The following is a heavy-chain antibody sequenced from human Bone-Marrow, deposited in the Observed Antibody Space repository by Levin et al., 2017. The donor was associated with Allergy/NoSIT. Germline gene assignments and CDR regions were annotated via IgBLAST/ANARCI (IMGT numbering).Heavy chain of an antibody. J-gene: IGHJ4*02. CDR2: IKGRSDGKTI. Sequence: KSGGSLRLSCAASGFTFSTAWMNWVRQAPGKGLEWVGRIKGRSDGKTIDYAAPVKGRFIISRDDSKNILYLQMNSLKTEDTAVYYCTTGYSSTWHDGYWGQGTLVTVSP. D-gene: IGHD6-13*01. CDR3: TTGYSSTWHDGY. V-gene: IGHV3-15*01. CDR1: GFTFSTAW.